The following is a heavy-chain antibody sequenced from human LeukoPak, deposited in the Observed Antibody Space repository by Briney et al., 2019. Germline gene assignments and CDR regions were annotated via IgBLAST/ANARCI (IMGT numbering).Heavy chain of an antibody. CDR2: ISYDGSNK. Sequence: GGSLRLSCAASGFTFSSYGMHWVRQAPGKRLEWVAVISYDGSNKYYADSVKGRFTISRDNSKNTLYLQMNSLRAEDTAVYYCASGQYYYDSSGYSHFDYWGQGTLVTVSS. CDR1: GFTFSSYG. V-gene: IGHV3-30*03. J-gene: IGHJ4*02. CDR3: ASGQYYYDSSGYSHFDY. D-gene: IGHD3-22*01.